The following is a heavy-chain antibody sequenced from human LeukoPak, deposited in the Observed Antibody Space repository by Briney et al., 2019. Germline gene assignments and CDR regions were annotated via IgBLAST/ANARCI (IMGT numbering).Heavy chain of an antibody. J-gene: IGHJ6*03. Sequence: GGSRRLSCAVSGSTLSSYGTHWVRQAPGKGLGWVGLIWYDGTNRYYAVSVKGRFTISRDNSNNTLYLQMNRLRVEDTAGDYCASRYCSIRQCYLASYKCMDVWGKGTTVTVSS. CDR3: ASRYCSIRQCYLASYKCMDV. CDR1: GSTLSSYG. D-gene: IGHD2-2*01. V-gene: IGHV3-33*01. CDR2: IWYDGTNR.